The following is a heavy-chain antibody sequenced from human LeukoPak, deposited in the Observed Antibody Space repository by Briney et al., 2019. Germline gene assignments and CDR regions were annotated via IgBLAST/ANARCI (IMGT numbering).Heavy chain of an antibody. V-gene: IGHV3-30*02. D-gene: IGHD6-19*01. J-gene: IGHJ4*02. Sequence: GGSLRLSCAASGFTFSSYGMHWVRQAPGKGLEWVAFIRYDGSNKYYADSVKGRFTISRDNSKNTLYLQMNSLRAEGTAVYYCAKAPRSGWYYFDYWGQGTLVTVSS. CDR3: AKAPRSGWYYFDY. CDR1: GFTFSSYG. CDR2: IRYDGSNK.